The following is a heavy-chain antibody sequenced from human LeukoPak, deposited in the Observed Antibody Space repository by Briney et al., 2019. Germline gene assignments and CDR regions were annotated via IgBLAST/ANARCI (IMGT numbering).Heavy chain of an antibody. Sequence: ASVKVSCKASGGTFSSYAISWVRQAPGQGLEWMGGIIPIFGTANYAQKFQGRVTITADESTSTAYMELSSLRSEDTAVYYCPRDRRFLEWLLPVPGSYWYFDLWGRGTLVTVSS. CDR3: PRDRRFLEWLLPVPGSYWYFDL. V-gene: IGHV1-69*13. D-gene: IGHD3-3*01. CDR2: IIPIFGTA. CDR1: GGTFSSYA. J-gene: IGHJ2*01.